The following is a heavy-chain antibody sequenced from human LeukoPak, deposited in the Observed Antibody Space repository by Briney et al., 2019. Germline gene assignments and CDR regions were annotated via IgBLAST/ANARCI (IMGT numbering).Heavy chain of an antibody. CDR2: ISSSSSYI. CDR3: ARWLRPSGYYYH. J-gene: IGHJ5*02. CDR1: GFTFSSYW. D-gene: IGHD3-22*01. V-gene: IGHV3-21*04. Sequence: GGSLRLSCAASGFTFSSYWMHWVRQAPGKGLEWVSSISSSSSYIYYADSVKGRFTISRDNAKNSLYLQMNSLRAEDTAVYYCARWLRPSGYYYHWGQGTLVTVSS.